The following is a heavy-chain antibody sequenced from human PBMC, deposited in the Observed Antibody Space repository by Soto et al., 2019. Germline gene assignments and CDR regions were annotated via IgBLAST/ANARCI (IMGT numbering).Heavy chain of an antibody. V-gene: IGHV1-18*01. Sequence: ASVKVSCKASGYTFTSYGISWVRQAPGQGLEWMGWISAYNGNTNYAQKLQGRVTMTTDTSTSTAYMELRSLRSDDTAVYYCARVLRRRTEDYIWGSYRSQEYYFDYWGKGTLVT. J-gene: IGHJ4*02. CDR3: ARVLRRRTEDYIWGSYRSQEYYFDY. CDR2: ISAYNGNT. D-gene: IGHD3-16*02. CDR1: GYTFTSYG.